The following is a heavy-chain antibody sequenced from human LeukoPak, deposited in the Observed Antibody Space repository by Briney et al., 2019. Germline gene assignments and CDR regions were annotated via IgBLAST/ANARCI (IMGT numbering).Heavy chain of an antibody. CDR1: GGSISSSSYY. J-gene: IGHJ4*02. Sequence: PSETLSLTCTVSGGSISSSSYYWGWIRQPPGKGLEWIGSIYYSGSTYYNLSLKSRVTISVDTSKNQFSLKLSSVTAADTAVYYCARDLFDYWGQGTLVTASS. CDR3: ARDLFDY. CDR2: IYYSGST. V-gene: IGHV4-39*07.